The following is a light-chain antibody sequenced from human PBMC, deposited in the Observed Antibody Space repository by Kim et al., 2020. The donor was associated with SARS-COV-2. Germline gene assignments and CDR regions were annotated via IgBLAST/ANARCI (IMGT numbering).Light chain of an antibody. CDR1: QGISSF. CDR3: HQLNSYIPLN. V-gene: IGKV1-9*01. J-gene: IGKJ4*01. CDR2: AAS. Sequence: DIQLTQSPSSLSASVGDRVTITCRASQGISSFLAWYQQKPGTAPKLLIHAASTLQSGVPSRFSGSGSGTEFTLTISSLQPEDVASDYCHQLNSYIPLNFGGRTKV.